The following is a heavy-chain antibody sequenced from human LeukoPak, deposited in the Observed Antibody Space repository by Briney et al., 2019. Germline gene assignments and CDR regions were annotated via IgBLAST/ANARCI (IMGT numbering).Heavy chain of an antibody. J-gene: IGHJ5*02. CDR3: ARSTYCSGGSCSHNWFDP. V-gene: IGHV4-39*07. CDR2: IHYSGST. Sequence: KSSETLSLTCTVSGGSISNSSSYWGWIRQPPGKGLEWIGGIHYSGSTYYNPSLKSRVTISVDTSKNQFSLKLSSVTAADTAVYYCARSTYCSGGSCSHNWFDPWGQGTLVTVSS. CDR1: GGSISNSSSY. D-gene: IGHD2-15*01.